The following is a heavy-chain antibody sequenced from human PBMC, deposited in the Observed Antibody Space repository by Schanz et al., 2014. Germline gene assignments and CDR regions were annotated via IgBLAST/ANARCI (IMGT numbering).Heavy chain of an antibody. J-gene: IGHJ4*02. CDR1: GYTFTSYG. D-gene: IGHD3-3*01. CDR3: ARSAGRDFWSGYYTRFDY. Sequence: QVQLVQSGAEVKKPGASVRVSCKASGYTFTSYGISWVRQAPGQGLEWMGWISAYNGNTKYPQKLQGRVTMTTDTSTSTVYMELRSLRSDDTAVYYCARSAGRDFWSGYYTRFDYWGQGTLVTVSS. CDR2: ISAYNGNT. V-gene: IGHV1-18*01.